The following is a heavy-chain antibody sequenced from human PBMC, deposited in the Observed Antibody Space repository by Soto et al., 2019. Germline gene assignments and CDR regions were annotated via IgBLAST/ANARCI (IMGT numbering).Heavy chain of an antibody. CDR2: IIPIFGTA. Sequence: SVKVSCKASGGTFSSYAISWVRQAPGQGLEWMGGIIPIFGTANYAQKFQGRVTITADESTSTAYMELSSLRSEDTAVYYCARYYDFSANWFDPWGQGTLVTVSS. V-gene: IGHV1-69*13. D-gene: IGHD3-3*01. CDR3: ARYYDFSANWFDP. CDR1: GGTFSSYA. J-gene: IGHJ5*02.